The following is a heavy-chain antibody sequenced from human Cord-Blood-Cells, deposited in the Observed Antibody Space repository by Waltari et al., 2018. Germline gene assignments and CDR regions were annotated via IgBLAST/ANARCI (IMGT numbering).Heavy chain of an antibody. V-gene: IGHV1-69*09. CDR1: GGTFSSYA. J-gene: IGHJ6*03. Sequence: QVQLVQSGAEVTQPGSSVKVSCKASGGTFSSYASSWVRQAPGQGLEWMGRIIPILGIANYAQKFQGRVTITADKSTSTAYMELSSLRSEDTAVYYCARDGGGSYYYYYYMDVWGKGTTVTVSS. CDR3: ARDGGGSYYYYYYMDV. CDR2: IIPILGIA. D-gene: IGHD1-26*01.